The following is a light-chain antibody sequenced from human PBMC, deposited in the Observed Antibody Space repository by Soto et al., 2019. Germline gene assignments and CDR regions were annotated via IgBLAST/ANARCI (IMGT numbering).Light chain of an antibody. V-gene: IGKV3-15*01. CDR1: QSVSSN. CDR2: GTS. Sequence: EIVMTQSPATLSESPGESATLSCMSSQSVSSNLAWYQQKRGQAPRLLIYGTSTRATGITARFSGSGSGTEFTLTISSLQSEDCAVYYCQQYNKWPLTFGGGTKVEIK. J-gene: IGKJ4*01. CDR3: QQYNKWPLT.